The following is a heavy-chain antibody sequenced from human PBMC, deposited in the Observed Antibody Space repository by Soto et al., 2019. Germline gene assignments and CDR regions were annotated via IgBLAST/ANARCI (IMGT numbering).Heavy chain of an antibody. CDR1: GFTFSSYA. Sequence: GGSLRLSCAASGFTFSSYAVHWVRQAPGKGLEWVAIISYDGSDKYYADSVKGRFTISRDNSKNTLYLQMNSLRAEDTAVYYCARDSYYYDTSGRSGGYFDYWGQGALVTVSS. CDR3: ARDSYYYDTSGRSGGYFDY. D-gene: IGHD3-22*01. J-gene: IGHJ4*02. CDR2: ISYDGSDK. V-gene: IGHV3-30-3*01.